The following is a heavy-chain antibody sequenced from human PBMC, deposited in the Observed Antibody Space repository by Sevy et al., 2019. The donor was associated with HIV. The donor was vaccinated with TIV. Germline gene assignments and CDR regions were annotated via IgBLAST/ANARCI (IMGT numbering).Heavy chain of an antibody. J-gene: IGHJ4*02. CDR1: GFTLNKVW. D-gene: IGHD5-12*01. CDR3: SMEDGYNYFDY. CDR2: IKSETEGGTT. V-gene: IGHV3-15*07. Sequence: GGSLRLSCAASGFTLNKVWMNWVRQAPGKGLEWVGRIKSETEGGTTDYAEPVKGRFSISRDDSKNTLYLQMNSLKIEDTAVYYCSMEDGYNYFDYWGQGALVTVSS.